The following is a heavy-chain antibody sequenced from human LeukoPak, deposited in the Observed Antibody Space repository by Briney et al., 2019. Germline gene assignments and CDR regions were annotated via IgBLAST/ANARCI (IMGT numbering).Heavy chain of an antibody. D-gene: IGHD1-26*01. CDR3: ATEEGDSGSYSSEY. J-gene: IGHJ4*02. CDR2: MNPNSGNT. V-gene: IGHV1-8*01. Sequence: ASVKVSCKASGYTFSSYGINWVRQATGQGLEWMGWMNPNSGNTGYAQKFQGRVTMTRNTSISTAYMELSSLRSEDTAVYYCATEEGDSGSYSSEYWGQGTLVTVSS. CDR1: GYTFSSYG.